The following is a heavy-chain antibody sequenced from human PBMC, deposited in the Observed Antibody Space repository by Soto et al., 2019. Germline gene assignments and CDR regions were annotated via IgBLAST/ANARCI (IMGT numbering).Heavy chain of an antibody. V-gene: IGHV4-59*08. Sequence: QVQLQESGPGLVKPSETLSLTCTVSGGSINSYCWSWIRQPPGKGLEWIAYIFDSGNANYNPSLKRRVTISVDTSKNQFSLTLTSVTAADTAVYYCARHRRTTVAKFYVDNWGQGALVTVSS. CDR2: IFDSGNA. CDR1: GGSINSYC. D-gene: IGHD4-4*01. CDR3: ARHRRTTVAKFYVDN. J-gene: IGHJ4*02.